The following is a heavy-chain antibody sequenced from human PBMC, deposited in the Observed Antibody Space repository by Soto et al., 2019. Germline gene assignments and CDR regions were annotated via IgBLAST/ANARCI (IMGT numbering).Heavy chain of an antibody. CDR1: GFTFTNYA. V-gene: IGHV3-23*01. D-gene: IGHD2-8*02. Sequence: EVQMLESGGGLVQPGGSLRLSCAASGFTFTNYAMTWVRQAPGKGLEWVSGVSSSAGNTYYADSVKGRFTISTDSSRNMLFLQMNSLRVEDTAIYYCAKIPGRDYGMDVWGQGTTVTVSS. J-gene: IGHJ6*02. CDR2: VSSSAGNT. CDR3: AKIPGRDYGMDV.